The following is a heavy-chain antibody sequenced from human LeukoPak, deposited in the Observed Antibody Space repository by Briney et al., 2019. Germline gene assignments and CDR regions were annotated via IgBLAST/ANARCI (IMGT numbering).Heavy chain of an antibody. D-gene: IGHD3-22*01. CDR3: ASISGPYDSSGKTQTKFDY. CDR2: INHSGST. CDR1: GGSFSGYY. Sequence: SETLSLTCAVYGGSFSGYYWSWIRQPPGKGLEWIGEINHSGSTNYNPSLESRVTISVDTSKNQFSLKLSSVTAADTAVYYCASISGPYDSSGKTQTKFDYWGQGTLVTVSS. J-gene: IGHJ4*02. V-gene: IGHV4-34*01.